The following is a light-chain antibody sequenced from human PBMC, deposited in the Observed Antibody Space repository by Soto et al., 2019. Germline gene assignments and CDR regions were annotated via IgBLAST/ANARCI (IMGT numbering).Light chain of an antibody. J-gene: IGKJ4*01. Sequence: EFVLTQSPGTLSLSPGERATLSCRASQSVSSSFLAWYQQKPGQAPRILIYGASTRATGIPDRFSGSGSGTDFTLTISRLEPEDFAEYYCQQYGSSPPLTFGGGTKVEIK. CDR1: QSVSSSF. CDR2: GAS. V-gene: IGKV3-20*01. CDR3: QQYGSSPPLT.